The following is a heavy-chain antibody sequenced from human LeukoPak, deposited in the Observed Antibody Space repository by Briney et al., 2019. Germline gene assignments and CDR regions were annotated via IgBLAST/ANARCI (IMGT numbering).Heavy chain of an antibody. Sequence: WASVTVSCTTSGGTFSSYTITWVRQAPGQGLEWMGGIIPIFGTTNYAQKFQGRVTITADESTSTAYMELSSLRSEDTAVYYCARGWQLGGDLGDAFDIWGQGTMVTVSS. D-gene: IGHD2-21*01. CDR3: ARGWQLGGDLGDAFDI. J-gene: IGHJ3*02. V-gene: IGHV1-69*13. CDR1: GGTFSSYT. CDR2: IIPIFGTT.